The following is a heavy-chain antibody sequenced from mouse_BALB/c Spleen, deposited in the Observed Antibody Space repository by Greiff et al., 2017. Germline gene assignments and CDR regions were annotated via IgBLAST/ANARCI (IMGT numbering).Heavy chain of an antibody. V-gene: IGHV5-12-1*01. CDR1: GFAFSSYD. CDR3: ARTTGADY. J-gene: IGHJ4*01. CDR2: ISSGGGST. Sequence: EVHLVESGGGLVKPGGSLKLSCAASGFAFSSYDMSWVRQTPEKRLEWVAYISSGGGSTYYPDTVKGRFTISRDNAKNTLYLQMSSLKSEDTAMYYWARTTGADYWGQGTSVTVSS.